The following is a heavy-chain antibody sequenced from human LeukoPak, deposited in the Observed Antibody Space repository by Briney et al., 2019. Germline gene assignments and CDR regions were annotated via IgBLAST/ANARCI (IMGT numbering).Heavy chain of an antibody. CDR1: GFTCSSYW. J-gene: IGHJ3*02. CDR2: IKQDGSEK. CDR3: ARYGSGKEDDAFDI. V-gene: IGHV3-7*01. D-gene: IGHD6-19*01. Sequence: GGSLRRSCAASGFTCSSYWMSWVRQAPGKGLEWVANIKQDGSEKYYVDSVKGRFTISRDNAKNSLYLQMNSLRAEDTAVYYCARYGSGKEDDAFDIWGQGTMVTVSS.